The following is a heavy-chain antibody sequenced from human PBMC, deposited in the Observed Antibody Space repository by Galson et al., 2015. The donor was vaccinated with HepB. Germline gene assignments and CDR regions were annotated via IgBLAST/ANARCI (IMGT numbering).Heavy chain of an antibody. CDR3: SRDQYFHAFDI. V-gene: IGHV3-49*03. J-gene: IGHJ3*02. D-gene: IGHD2/OR15-2a*01. CDR2: IRRKSYGETI. Sequence: SLRLSCAAYGFNFRDYAINWFRQAPGKGLEWVGFIRRKSYGETIEYAASVKGRFTISRDDSKSIAYLQMNSLKTEDTGLYYCSRDQYFHAFDIWGQGTVVTVSS. CDR1: GFNFRDYA.